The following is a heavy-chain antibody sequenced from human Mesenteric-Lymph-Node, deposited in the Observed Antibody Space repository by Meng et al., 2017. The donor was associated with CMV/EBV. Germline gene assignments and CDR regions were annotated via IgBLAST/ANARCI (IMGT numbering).Heavy chain of an antibody. D-gene: IGHD3-22*01. J-gene: IGHJ4*02. CDR1: SISSGGNY. CDR2: TFYSGST. CDR3: ARASAYYDSSGSRLVDY. V-gene: IGHV4-31*02. Sequence: SISSGGNYWNWIRQHPGKGLEWIGYTFYSGSTYHNPSLKSRVSMSIDTSKNQFSLKLSSVTAADTAVYYCARASAYYDSSGSRLVDYWGQGTLVTVSS.